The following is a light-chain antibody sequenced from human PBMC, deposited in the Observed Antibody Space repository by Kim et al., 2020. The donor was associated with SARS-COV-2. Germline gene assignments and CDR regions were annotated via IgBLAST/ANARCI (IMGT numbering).Light chain of an antibody. V-gene: IGLV3-19*01. CDR3: NSRDSSGNHLV. CDR2: GKN. Sequence: SSELPQDPAVSVALGQTVRITCQGDSLRSYYASWYQQKPGQAPVLVIYGKNNRPSGIPDRFSGSSSGNTASLTITGAQAEDEADYYCNSRDSSGNHLVFGGGTQLTV. J-gene: IGLJ2*01. CDR1: SLRSYY.